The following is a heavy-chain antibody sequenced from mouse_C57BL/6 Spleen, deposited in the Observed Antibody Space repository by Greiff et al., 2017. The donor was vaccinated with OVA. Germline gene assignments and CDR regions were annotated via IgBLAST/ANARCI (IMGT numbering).Heavy chain of an antibody. J-gene: IGHJ1*03. CDR1: GFTFSDYG. CDR2: ISSGSSTI. CDR3: AREGSRYFDV. D-gene: IGHD1-1*02. V-gene: IGHV5-17*01. Sequence: EVKLVESGGGLVKPGGSLKLSCAASGFTFSDYGMHWVRQAPEKGLEWVAYISSGSSTIYYADTVKGRFTISRDNAKNTLFLQMTSLRSEDTAMYYCAREGSRYFDVWGTGTTVTVSS.